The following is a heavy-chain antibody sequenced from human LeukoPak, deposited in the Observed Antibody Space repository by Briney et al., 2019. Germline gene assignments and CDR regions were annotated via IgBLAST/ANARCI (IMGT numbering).Heavy chain of an antibody. CDR1: GDSISSYS. J-gene: IGHJ4*02. CDR3: ARVNFYDSSGLDC. CDR2: VYYSGST. D-gene: IGHD3-22*01. Sequence: SETLSLTCTVSGDSISSYSWSWIRQPPGRGLEWIGYVYYSGSTNYNPALKSRVTISVDTSKNQFSLKLSSVTAADTAVYYCARVNFYDSSGLDCWGQGTLVTVSS. V-gene: IGHV4-59*01.